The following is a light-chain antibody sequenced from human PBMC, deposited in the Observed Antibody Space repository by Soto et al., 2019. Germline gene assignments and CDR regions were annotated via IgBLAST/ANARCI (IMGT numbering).Light chain of an antibody. CDR1: EGVTNN. CDR3: KKYCQGPLT. CDR2: GAS. V-gene: IGKV3-15*01. J-gene: IGKJ4*01. Sequence: EIVMTQSPDTLSVSPGERATLSCRASEGVTNNLAWYQRKPGQAPRLFIYGASTRATDVPVRFSGRGSGTEFTLTISSPQPKDSAVYYCKKYCQGPLTFGGGTKGETK.